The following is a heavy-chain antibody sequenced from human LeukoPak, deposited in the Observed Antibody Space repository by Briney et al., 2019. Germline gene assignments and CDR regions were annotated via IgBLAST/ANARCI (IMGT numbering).Heavy chain of an antibody. CDR2: INPKSGGA. J-gene: IGHJ5*02. Sequence: ASVKVSCKASGYAFTGYYMHWVRQAPGQGLEWMGWINPKSGGANYAQKFQGRVTMTRDTSIHTAYMELSRLRSDDTAAYYCAREEYGFDPWGQGTLVTVSS. V-gene: IGHV1-2*02. D-gene: IGHD2-2*01. CDR1: GYAFTGYY. CDR3: AREEYGFDP.